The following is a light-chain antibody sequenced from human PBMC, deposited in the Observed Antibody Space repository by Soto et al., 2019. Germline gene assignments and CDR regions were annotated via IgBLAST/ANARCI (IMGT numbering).Light chain of an antibody. CDR2: HAS. V-gene: IGKV1-5*01. Sequence: DIQMTQSPSTLPASVGDRVTITCRASQSISNWLAWYQQKPGTAPKLLIYHASTLQSGVPSRFSGSRSGTDFTLTINSLQPEDFAVYYCQQTYNSPLTFGQGTKVDIK. J-gene: IGKJ1*01. CDR3: QQTYNSPLT. CDR1: QSISNW.